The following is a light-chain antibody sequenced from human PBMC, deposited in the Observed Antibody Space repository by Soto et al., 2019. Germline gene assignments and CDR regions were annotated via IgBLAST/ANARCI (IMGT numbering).Light chain of an antibody. CDR2: EVN. CDR1: SSDVGGYNY. Sequence: QSVLTQPASVSGSPGQSITISCTGTSSDVGGYNYVSWYQQHPGKAPKLMIYEVNNRPSGVSNRFSGSKSGSTASLTISGLQAEDEADYYCSSYTSSSTLGVFGTGTKLT. J-gene: IGLJ1*01. V-gene: IGLV2-14*01. CDR3: SSYTSSSTLGV.